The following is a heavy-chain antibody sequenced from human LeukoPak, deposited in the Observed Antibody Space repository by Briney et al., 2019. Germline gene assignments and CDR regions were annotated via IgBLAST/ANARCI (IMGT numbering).Heavy chain of an antibody. CDR1: GFTFSSYG. CDR3: ARDYDYVWGTYRAYYFDC. J-gene: IGHJ4*02. CDR2: ISRSGATT. D-gene: IGHD3-16*02. Sequence: GGSLRLSCAASGFTFSSYGMSWVRQAPGKGLEWVSAISRSGATTYYADSVKGRFTISRDNSKNTLDLQMNSLRAEDTAVYYCARDYDYVWGTYRAYYFDCWGQGTLVTVSS. V-gene: IGHV3-23*01.